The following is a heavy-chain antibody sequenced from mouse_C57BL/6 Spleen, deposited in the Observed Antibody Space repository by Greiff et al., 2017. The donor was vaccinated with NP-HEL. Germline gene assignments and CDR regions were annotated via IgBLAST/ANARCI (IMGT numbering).Heavy chain of an antibody. CDR2: IRNKANGYTT. Sequence: EVKVVESGGGLVQPGGSLSLSCAASGFTFTDYYMSWVRQPPGKALEWLGFIRNKANGYTTEYSASVKGRFTISRDNSQSILYLQMNALRAEDSATYYCARRGYYYGSSHYYAMDYWGQGTSVTVSS. J-gene: IGHJ4*01. CDR3: ARRGYYYGSSHYYAMDY. V-gene: IGHV7-3*01. CDR1: GFTFTDYY. D-gene: IGHD1-1*01.